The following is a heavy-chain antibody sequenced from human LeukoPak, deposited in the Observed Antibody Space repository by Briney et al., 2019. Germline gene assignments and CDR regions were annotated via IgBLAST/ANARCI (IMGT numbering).Heavy chain of an antibody. Sequence: GGSLRLSCAASGFTFSGYGMSWVRQAPGKGLEWVSAISGSGGSTYYADSVKGRFTISRDNSKNMLYLQMNSLRAEDTAVYYRARGGKSGYYYGYWGQGTLVTVSS. V-gene: IGHV3-23*01. CDR2: ISGSGGST. CDR1: GFTFSGYG. J-gene: IGHJ4*02. CDR3: ARGGKSGYYYGY. D-gene: IGHD3-16*01.